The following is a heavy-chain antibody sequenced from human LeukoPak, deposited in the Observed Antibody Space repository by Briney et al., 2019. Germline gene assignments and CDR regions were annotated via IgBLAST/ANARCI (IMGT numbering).Heavy chain of an antibody. V-gene: IGHV4-4*07. CDR2: IYTSGST. CDR1: GDSISSYY. D-gene: IGHD6-25*01. CDR3: ARGGPFNSGPFDY. Sequence: ASETLSLTCTVSGDSISSYYWSWIRQPAGKGLEWIGRIYTSGSTSYNPSLKSRVTMSLDTSKDQFSLKLSSVTAADTAVYYCARGGPFNSGPFDYWGQGTLVTVSS. J-gene: IGHJ4*02.